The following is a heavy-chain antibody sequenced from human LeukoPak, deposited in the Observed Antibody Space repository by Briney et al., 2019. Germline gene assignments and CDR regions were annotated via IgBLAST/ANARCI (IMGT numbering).Heavy chain of an antibody. J-gene: IGHJ4*02. CDR1: GFTFSSYW. Sequence: PGGSLRLSCAASGFTFSSYWMSWVRQAPGKGPEWVAHIKQDASQEYHVDSVKGRFTIFRDNAKNSLYLQMNSLRAEDTAVYYCARGVVYPAWSGPLWSDYWGQGALVTVSS. V-gene: IGHV3-7*01. CDR3: ARGVVYPAWSGPLWSDY. D-gene: IGHD3-3*01. CDR2: IKQDASQE.